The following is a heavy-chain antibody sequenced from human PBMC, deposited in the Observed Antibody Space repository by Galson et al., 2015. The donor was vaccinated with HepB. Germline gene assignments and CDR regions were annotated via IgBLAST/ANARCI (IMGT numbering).Heavy chain of an antibody. CDR1: GFTFSSYG. V-gene: IGHV3-30*18. Sequence: SLRLSCAASGFTFSSYGMHWVRQAPGKGLEWVAVISYDGSNKYYADSVKGRFTISRDNSKNTLYLQMNSLRAEDTAVYYCAKDLLRIQLWFWFGDWGQGTLVTVSS. D-gene: IGHD5-18*01. CDR2: ISYDGSNK. CDR3: AKDLLRIQLWFWFGD. J-gene: IGHJ4*02.